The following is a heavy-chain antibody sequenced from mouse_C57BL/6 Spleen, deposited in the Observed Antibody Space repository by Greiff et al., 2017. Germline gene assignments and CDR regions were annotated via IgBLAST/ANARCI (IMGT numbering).Heavy chain of an antibody. Sequence: QVQLQPSGAELVKPGASVKLSCKASGYTFTSYWMQWVKPRPGQGLEWIGEIDPSDSYTNYNQKFKGKATLTVDTSSSTAYMQLSSLTSEDSAVYYCARRVAYYSNYAYFDYWGQGTTLTVSS. CDR3: ARRVAYYSNYAYFDY. D-gene: IGHD2-5*01. J-gene: IGHJ2*01. CDR1: GYTFTSYW. V-gene: IGHV1-50*01. CDR2: IDPSDSYT.